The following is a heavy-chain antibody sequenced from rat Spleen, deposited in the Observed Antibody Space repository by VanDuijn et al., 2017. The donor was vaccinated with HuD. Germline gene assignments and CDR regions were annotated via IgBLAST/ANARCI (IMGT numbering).Heavy chain of an antibody. D-gene: IGHD1-12*02. CDR1: GFTFSSFA. CDR2: ISTSGGST. Sequence: EVQLVESGGGLVQPGRSMKLSCAASGFTFSSFAMAWVRQAPKKGLEWIATISTSGGSTYYRDSVKGRFTVSRDNAESTAYLQMNSLWSEDTATYYCARRWNYYFDYWGQGVMVTVSS. V-gene: IGHV5-46*01. CDR3: ARRWNYYFDY. J-gene: IGHJ2*01.